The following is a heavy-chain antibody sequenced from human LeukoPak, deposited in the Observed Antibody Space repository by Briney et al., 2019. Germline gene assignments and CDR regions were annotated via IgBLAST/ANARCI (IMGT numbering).Heavy chain of an antibody. CDR1: GGSISSYY. Sequence: PSETLSLTCTVSGGSISSYYWSWIRQPPGKGLEGIGYIYTSESTNYNPSLKRRVTISVDTSKNQFSLKLTSVTAADTAVYYCARQTSRSSIRFDYWGQGTLVTVSS. CDR2: IYTSEST. CDR3: ARQTSRSSIRFDY. D-gene: IGHD6-6*01. V-gene: IGHV4-4*09. J-gene: IGHJ4*02.